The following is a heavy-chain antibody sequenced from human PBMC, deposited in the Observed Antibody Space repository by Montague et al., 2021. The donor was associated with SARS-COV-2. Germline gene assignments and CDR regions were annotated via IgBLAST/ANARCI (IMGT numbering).Heavy chain of an antibody. CDR1: GDSVSSNSAT. Sequence: CAISGDSVSSNSATWNWIRQSPSRGLEWLGRTYYRSMWKSDYARXXKSRIAINPGTSKNQFSLQLSSVTPEDTALYYCVRGIEAAGSYDYWGQGTLVTVSS. D-gene: IGHD6-13*01. CDR2: TYYRSMWKS. J-gene: IGHJ4*02. V-gene: IGHV6-1*01. CDR3: VRGIEAAGSYDY.